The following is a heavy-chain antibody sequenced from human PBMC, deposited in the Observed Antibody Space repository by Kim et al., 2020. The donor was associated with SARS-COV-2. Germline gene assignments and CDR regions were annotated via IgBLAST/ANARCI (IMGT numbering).Heavy chain of an antibody. CDR3: AKDHRSAWYEDD. V-gene: IGHV3-23*01. CDR2: ISRSGGDT. J-gene: IGHJ4*02. Sequence: GGSLRLSCAASGFTFGSYSMSWVRQAPGKGLEWVANISRSGGDTYYADSVKGRFTISRDNSKNTLYLQMNSLRAEDTAVYYCAKDHRSAWYEDDWGQGTLVTLSP. CDR1: GFTFGSYS. D-gene: IGHD6-19*01.